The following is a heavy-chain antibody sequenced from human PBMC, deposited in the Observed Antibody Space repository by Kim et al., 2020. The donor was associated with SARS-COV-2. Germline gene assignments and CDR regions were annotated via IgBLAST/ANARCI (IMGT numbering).Heavy chain of an antibody. CDR3: ARDHSFISMVRGVPNAYFDF. Sequence: GGSLRLSCAASGFTFSSYAMHWVRQALGKGLEWVAVISYDGSNKYYADSVKGRFTISRDNSKNTLYLQMNSLRAEDTAVYYCARDHSFISMVRGVPNAYFDFWGQGTLVAVSS. V-gene: IGHV3-30*04. CDR2: ISYDGSNK. D-gene: IGHD3-10*01. CDR1: GFTFSSYA. J-gene: IGHJ4*02.